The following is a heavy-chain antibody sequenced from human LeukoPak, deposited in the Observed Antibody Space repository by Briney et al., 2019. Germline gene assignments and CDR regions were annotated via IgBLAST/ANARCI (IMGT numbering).Heavy chain of an antibody. CDR2: INPSGGST. D-gene: IGHD3-10*01. J-gene: IGHJ6*03. Sequence: ASVKVSCKASGYTFTSYYMHWVRQAPGQGLEWMGIINPSGGSTSYAQKFQGRVTMTRNTSISTAYMELSSLRSEDTAVYYCARGRGGSGRYYFYYYYYTDVWGKGTTVTISS. V-gene: IGHV1-46*01. CDR1: GYTFTSYY. CDR3: ARGRGGSGRYYFYYYYYTDV.